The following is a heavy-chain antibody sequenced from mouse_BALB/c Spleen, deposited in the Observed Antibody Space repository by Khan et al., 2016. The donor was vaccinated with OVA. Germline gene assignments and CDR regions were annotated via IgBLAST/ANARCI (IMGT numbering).Heavy chain of an antibody. V-gene: IGHV2-3*01. J-gene: IGHJ4*01. D-gene: IGHD1-1*01. CDR1: GFSLSSYG. CDR2: IWGDGST. Sequence: VQLQESGPGLVAPSQSLSITCTVSGFSLSSYGVNWVRQPPGKGLEWLGVIWGDGSTNYHSALISRLIITKDNSKSQVFLKLNSLQTDDTATYFCSKFTPNYYSMDYWGQGTSVTVSS. CDR3: SKFTPNYYSMDY.